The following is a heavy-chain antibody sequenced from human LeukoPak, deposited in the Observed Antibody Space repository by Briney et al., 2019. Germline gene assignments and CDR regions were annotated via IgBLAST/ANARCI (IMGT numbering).Heavy chain of an antibody. CDR3: AKPISGGLAVTADWFHP. CDR2: IANDGNDK. J-gene: IGHJ5*01. D-gene: IGHD6-19*01. CDR1: AFTFSSYG. Sequence: GGSLRLSCATSAFTFSSYGMHWVRQAPGKGLEWVAVIANDGNDKKYADSVKGRFTISRDNSENTLYLQVNTLRADDTATYYCAKPISGGLAVTADWFHPWGQGTLVVVSS. V-gene: IGHV3-30*18.